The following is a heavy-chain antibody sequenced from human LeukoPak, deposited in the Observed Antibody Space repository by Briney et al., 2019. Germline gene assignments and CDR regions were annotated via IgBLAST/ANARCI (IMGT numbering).Heavy chain of an antibody. CDR2: ILGGGDT. D-gene: IGHD5-12*01. CDR3: AREEIEEVPTLTFNWVAIYYSHYMDV. CDR1: GFSVSNNY. Sequence: PGGSLRLSCAASGFSVSNNYMNWVRQSPGKGLEWVSVILGGGDTYYADSVKGRFTISRDDSKNTVYLQMSSLRAEDTAVYYCAREEIEEVPTLTFNWVAIYYSHYMDVWGKGTTVTVSS. J-gene: IGHJ6*03. V-gene: IGHV3-66*02.